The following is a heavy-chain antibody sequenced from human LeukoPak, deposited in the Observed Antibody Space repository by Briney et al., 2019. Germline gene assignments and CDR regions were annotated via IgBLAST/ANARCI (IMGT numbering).Heavy chain of an antibody. D-gene: IGHD2-2*01. V-gene: IGHV3-11*04. Sequence: GGSLRLSCAASGFTFSDYYMSWIRQAPGKGLEWVSYISSSGSTIYYADSVKGRFTISRDNAKNSLYLQMNSLRAEDTAVYYCARDPGCSSTSCFYAFDIWGQGTMVTVSS. J-gene: IGHJ3*02. CDR2: ISSSGSTI. CDR3: ARDPGCSSTSCFYAFDI. CDR1: GFTFSDYY.